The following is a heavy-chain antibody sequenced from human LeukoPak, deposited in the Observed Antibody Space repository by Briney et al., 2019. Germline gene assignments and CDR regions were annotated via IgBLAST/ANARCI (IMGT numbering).Heavy chain of an antibody. D-gene: IGHD5-24*01. CDR2: LRYTGET. CDR3: AKRPSGRDGYNYEN. J-gene: IGHJ4*02. Sequence: GGSLRLSCAASGFTFSQYSINWVRQAPGKGLEWVSHLRYTGETFYADSVKGRFTISRDNSKNTLYLQMNSLRAEDTAVYYCAKRPSGRDGYNYENWGQGTLVTVSS. V-gene: IGHV3-48*01. CDR1: GFTFSQYS.